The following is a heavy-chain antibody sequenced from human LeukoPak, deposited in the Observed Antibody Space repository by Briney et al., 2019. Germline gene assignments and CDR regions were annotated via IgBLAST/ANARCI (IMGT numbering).Heavy chain of an antibody. V-gene: IGHV4-34*01. D-gene: IGHD3-10*01. CDR1: GGSFSGYY. CDR2: INHSGST. CDR3: ARGLILRYYGSGSYYY. Sequence: KPSETLSLTCAVYGGSFSGYYWSWIRQPPGKGLEWIGEINHSGSTNYNPSLKSRVTISVDTSKNQFSLKLSSVTAADTAVYYCARGLILRYYGSGSYYYWGQGTLLTVSS. J-gene: IGHJ4*02.